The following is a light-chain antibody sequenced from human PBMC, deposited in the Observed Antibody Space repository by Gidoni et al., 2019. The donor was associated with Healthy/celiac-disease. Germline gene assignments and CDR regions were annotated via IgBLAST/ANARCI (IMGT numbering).Light chain of an antibody. CDR1: QSISSW. J-gene: IGKJ2*01. CDR3: QQYNSYSYP. Sequence: DIQMTESPSTLSASVGDRVTITCRASQSISSWFAWYQQKPGKAPKLLIYDASSLESGVPSRFRGIGSGTEFTLTISSLQPDDFATYYCQQYNSYSYPFGQGTKLEIK. CDR2: DAS. V-gene: IGKV1-5*01.